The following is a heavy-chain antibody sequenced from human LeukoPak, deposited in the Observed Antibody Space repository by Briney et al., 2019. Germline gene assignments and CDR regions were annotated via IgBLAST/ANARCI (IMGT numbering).Heavy chain of an antibody. CDR2: INPNSGGT. V-gene: IGHV1-2*04. CDR1: GYTFNGYY. CDR3: ARDRAPAIGGWVFDAFDI. Sequence: ASVKVSCKASGYTFNGYYMHWVRRAPGQGLEWMGWINPNSGGTNYAQKFQGWVTMTRDTSISTAYMELSRLRSDDTAVYYCARDRAPAIGGWVFDAFDIWGQGTMVTVSS. D-gene: IGHD6-19*01. J-gene: IGHJ3*02.